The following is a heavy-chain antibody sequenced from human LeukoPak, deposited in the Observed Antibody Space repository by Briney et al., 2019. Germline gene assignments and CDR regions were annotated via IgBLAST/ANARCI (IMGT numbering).Heavy chain of an antibody. J-gene: IGHJ4*02. D-gene: IGHD2-15*01. Sequence: GGSLRLSCAVSGFTFSDYWMTWIRQAPGKGLEWISYISSSSSYTNYADSVKGRFTISRDNAKNSLYLQMNTLRAEDTAVYYCARDPYCGGGSCYSNYFDYWGKGTLVTVSS. CDR2: ISSSSSYT. CDR1: GFTFSDYW. CDR3: ARDPYCGGGSCYSNYFDY. V-gene: IGHV3-11*06.